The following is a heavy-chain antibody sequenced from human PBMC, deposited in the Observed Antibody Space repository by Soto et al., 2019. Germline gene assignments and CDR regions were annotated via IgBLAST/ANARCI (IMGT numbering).Heavy chain of an antibody. CDR1: GFTFSSYA. J-gene: IGHJ4*02. CDR3: ARGTYGDYDF. Sequence: EVQLLESGGDLVQPGGSLRLSCAASGFTFSSYAMSWVRQAPGKGLEWVSALSAGGTSAYYTVSVEGRFTISRDNXXNXXXXQXNSLRADDTAIYYCARGTYGDYDFWGQGTLVTVSS. D-gene: IGHD4-17*01. CDR2: LSAGGTSA. V-gene: IGHV3-23*01.